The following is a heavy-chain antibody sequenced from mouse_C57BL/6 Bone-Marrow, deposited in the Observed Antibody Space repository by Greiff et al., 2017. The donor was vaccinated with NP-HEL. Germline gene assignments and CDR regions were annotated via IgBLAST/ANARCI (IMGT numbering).Heavy chain of an antibody. CDR3: ARKRITTRYFDY. V-gene: IGHV5-6*01. Sequence: EVKVVESGGDLVKPGGSLKLSCAASGFTFSSYGVSWVRQTPDKRLEWVATISSGGSYTYYPDSVKGRFTISRDNAKNTLYLQMSSLKSEDTAMYYCARKRITTRYFDYWGQGTTLTVSS. D-gene: IGHD1-1*01. CDR1: GFTFSSYG. CDR2: ISSGGSYT. J-gene: IGHJ2*01.